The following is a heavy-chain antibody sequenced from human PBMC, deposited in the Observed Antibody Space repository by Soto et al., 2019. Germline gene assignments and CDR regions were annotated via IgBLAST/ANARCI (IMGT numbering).Heavy chain of an antibody. V-gene: IGHV3-48*03. D-gene: IGHD3-3*01. J-gene: IGHJ6*02. CDR1: GSTFRSYE. CDR2: ISKSSSVI. CDR3: ASVNLRFSYGIDV. Sequence: GGSLRLACAAGGSTFRSYEMHWVLQAPGKGLEWISYISKSSSVIYYADSVKGRFTISRDNAKNLLYLQINSLRAEDTAVYSCASVNLRFSYGIDVWGQGTTVTVYS.